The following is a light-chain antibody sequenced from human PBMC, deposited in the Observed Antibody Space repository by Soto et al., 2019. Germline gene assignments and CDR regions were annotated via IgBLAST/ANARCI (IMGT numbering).Light chain of an antibody. CDR3: CSYAGSYTVI. CDR2: DVS. V-gene: IGLV2-11*01. CDR1: SSDVGFYNY. J-gene: IGLJ2*01. Sequence: QSALTQPRSVSGSPGQSVTISCTGTSSDVGFYNYVSWYQQHPGKAPKLMIYDVSARPSGVPDRFSGSKSGNTASLTISGLQAEDEAEYYCCSYAGSYTVIFGGGTKLTVL.